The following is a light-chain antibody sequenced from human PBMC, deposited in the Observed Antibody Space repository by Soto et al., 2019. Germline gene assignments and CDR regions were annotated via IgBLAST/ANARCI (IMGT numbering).Light chain of an antibody. V-gene: IGKV3-11*01. CDR2: DAS. Sequence: EIVWTQSPATLSLSPGERATLSCRASQSVSSYLAWYQQKPGQAPRLLIYDASNRATGIPARFSGSGSGTDFTLPISSLEPEDFAVYYCQQRSNWPSFGGGTKVEIK. J-gene: IGKJ4*01. CDR1: QSVSSY. CDR3: QQRSNWPS.